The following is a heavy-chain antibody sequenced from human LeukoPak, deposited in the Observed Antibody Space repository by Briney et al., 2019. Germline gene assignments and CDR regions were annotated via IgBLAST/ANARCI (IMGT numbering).Heavy chain of an antibody. D-gene: IGHD3-16*01. Sequence: PSETLSLTCTVSGGSVSDYYWSWIRQSPGKGLEWIGYIYYTGSTSYNPSLRSRVTMSADTSKNQFSLKLSSVTAADTAVYYCANTEYSVWGNDFWGQGTMITVSS. V-gene: IGHV4-59*02. CDR2: IYYTGST. CDR3: ANTEYSVWGNDF. CDR1: GGSVSDYY. J-gene: IGHJ3*01.